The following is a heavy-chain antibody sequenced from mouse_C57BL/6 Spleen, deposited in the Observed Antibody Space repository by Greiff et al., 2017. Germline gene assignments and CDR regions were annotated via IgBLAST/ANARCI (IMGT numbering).Heavy chain of an antibody. CDR1: GYTFTSYW. D-gene: IGHD2-4*01. CDR2: IDPSDSYT. J-gene: IGHJ2*01. Sequence: QVQLQQPGAELVKPGASVKLSCKASGYTFTSYWMQWVKQRPGQGLEWIGEIDPSDSYTNYNQKFKGKATLTVDTSSSTAYMQLSSLTSEDSAVYYCARVRGSRDYAFDYWGQGTTLTVSS. V-gene: IGHV1-50*01. CDR3: ARVRGSRDYAFDY.